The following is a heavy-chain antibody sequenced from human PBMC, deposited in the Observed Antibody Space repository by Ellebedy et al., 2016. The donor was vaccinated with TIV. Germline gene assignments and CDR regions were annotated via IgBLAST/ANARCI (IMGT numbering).Heavy chain of an antibody. D-gene: IGHD4-17*01. Sequence: GGSLRLSCAASGFTLSTYGIHWVRKAPGKGLEWVAVILYDGSNTYYADSVKGRFTISKDNSRNTVYVQMNSLRAEDTAIYYCARGFYGDGGLDYWGQGTLVTVSS. CDR1: GFTLSTYG. CDR3: ARGFYGDGGLDY. CDR2: ILYDGSNT. J-gene: IGHJ4*02. V-gene: IGHV3-33*01.